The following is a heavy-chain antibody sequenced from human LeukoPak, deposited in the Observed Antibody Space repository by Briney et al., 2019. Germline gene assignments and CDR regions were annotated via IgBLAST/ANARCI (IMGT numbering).Heavy chain of an antibody. D-gene: IGHD6-19*01. V-gene: IGHV1-18*01. Sequence: ASVKVSCKASGYTFTSYGISWVRQAPGQGLEWMGWISAYNGNTNYAQKLQGRVTMTTDTSTSTAYMELRSLRSDDTAVYYCARDALGLYSSGWSDYYYYMDVWGKGTTVTISS. CDR2: ISAYNGNT. J-gene: IGHJ6*03. CDR1: GYTFTSYG. CDR3: ARDALGLYSSGWSDYYYYMDV.